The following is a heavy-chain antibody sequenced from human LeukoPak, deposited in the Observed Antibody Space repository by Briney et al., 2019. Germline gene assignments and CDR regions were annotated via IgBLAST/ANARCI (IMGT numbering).Heavy chain of an antibody. CDR3: ASEKDYCSGGSCYLENV. CDR1: GYTFTGYY. V-gene: IGHV1-8*02. J-gene: IGHJ6*02. D-gene: IGHD2-15*01. Sequence: ASVKVSCKASGYTFTGYYMHWVRQATGQGLEWMGWMSPNSGNTGYAQEFQGRVTMTRNTSISTAYMELSSLRSEDTAVYYCASEKDYCSGGSCYLENVWGQGTTVTVSS. CDR2: MSPNSGNT.